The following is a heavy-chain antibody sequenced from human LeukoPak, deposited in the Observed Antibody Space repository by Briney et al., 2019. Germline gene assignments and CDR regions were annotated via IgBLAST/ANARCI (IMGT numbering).Heavy chain of an antibody. J-gene: IGHJ5*02. D-gene: IGHD6-19*01. Sequence: KPSETLSLTCTVSGGSISSYYWSWIRQPPGKGLEWIGSIYYSGSTYYNPSLKSRVTISVDTSKNQFSLKLSSVTAADTAVYYCARHTGAVAGRAADNWFDPWGQGTLVTVSS. V-gene: IGHV4-59*05. CDR1: GGSISSYY. CDR2: IYYSGST. CDR3: ARHTGAVAGRAADNWFDP.